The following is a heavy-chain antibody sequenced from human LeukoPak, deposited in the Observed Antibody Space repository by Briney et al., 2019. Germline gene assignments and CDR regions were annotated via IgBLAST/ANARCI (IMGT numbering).Heavy chain of an antibody. CDR3: ARLWWELLPFDD. D-gene: IGHD1-26*01. Sequence: PSETLSLTCAVDGGCFCGYYWIWLRQPPGKGLEWIVEINHTESTNNTPSLKSRVTISAHTSKNQSSLKLSSVTAAATAVYYCARLWWELLPFDDSDQGTLVTVSS. CDR2: INHTEST. J-gene: IGHJ4*02. V-gene: IGHV4-34*01. CDR1: GGCFCGYY.